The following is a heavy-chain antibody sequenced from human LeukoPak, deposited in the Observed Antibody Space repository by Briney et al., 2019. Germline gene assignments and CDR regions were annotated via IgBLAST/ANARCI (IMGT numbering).Heavy chain of an antibody. CDR3: ATIYNYYDSSGYYYNPNIYFDY. D-gene: IGHD3-22*01. CDR1: GGTFTSYA. Sequence: SVKVSCNASGGTFTSYAISWVRQAPGQGLEWMGRIIPIFGTANYAQKFQGRVTITTDESTTTAYMELSSLRSEDTAVYYCATIYNYYDSSGYYYNPNIYFDYWGQGTLVTVSS. J-gene: IGHJ4*02. V-gene: IGHV1-69*05. CDR2: IIPIFGTA.